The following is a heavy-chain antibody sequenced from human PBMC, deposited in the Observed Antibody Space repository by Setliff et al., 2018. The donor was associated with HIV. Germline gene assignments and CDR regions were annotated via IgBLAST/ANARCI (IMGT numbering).Heavy chain of an antibody. V-gene: IGHV3-30*02. J-gene: IGHJ4*02. CDR2: ISIDGDYK. CDR3: TKDQGYCASPTCYGGADY. CDR1: GFTFSTYG. Sequence: GGSLRLSCATSGFTFSTYGMHWVRQAPGKGLEWVAFISIDGDYKYYADSVKGRFTISRSDSRSTLQLQMNSLRPEDTAVYYCTKDQGYCASPTCYGGADYWGQGMLVTVSS. D-gene: IGHD2-2*01.